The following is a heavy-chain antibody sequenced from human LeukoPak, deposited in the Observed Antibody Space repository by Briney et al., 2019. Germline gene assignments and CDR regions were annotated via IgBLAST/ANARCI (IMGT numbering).Heavy chain of an antibody. V-gene: IGHV1-69*06. D-gene: IGHD2-2*01. CDR1: GGTFSSYA. CDR2: IIPIFGTA. CDR3: ARVLVVPAAVNWFDP. J-gene: IGHJ5*02. Sequence: GASVKVSCKASGGTFSSYAISWVRQAPGQGLEWMGGIIPIFGTANYAQKFQGRVTITADKSTSTAYMELSSLRSEDTAVYYCARVLVVPAAVNWFDPWGQGTLVTVSS.